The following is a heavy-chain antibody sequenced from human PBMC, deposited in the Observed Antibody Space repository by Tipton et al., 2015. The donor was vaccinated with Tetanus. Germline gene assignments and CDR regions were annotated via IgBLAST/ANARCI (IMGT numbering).Heavy chain of an antibody. J-gene: IGHJ4*02. CDR1: GFTFSDYY. CDR3: AKKKGPIAVAGSFDY. CDR2: ISSSGGST. D-gene: IGHD6-19*01. V-gene: IGHV3-11*01. Sequence: SLRLSCAASGFTFSDYYMSWIRQAPGKGLEWVSYISSSGGSTYYADSVKGRFTISRDNSKNTLYLQMNSLRAEDTAVYYCAKKKGPIAVAGSFDYWGQGTLVTVSS.